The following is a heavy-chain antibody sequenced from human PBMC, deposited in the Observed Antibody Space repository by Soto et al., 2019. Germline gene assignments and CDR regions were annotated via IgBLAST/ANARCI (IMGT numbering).Heavy chain of an antibody. V-gene: IGHV1-69*01. CDR1: GGTFSTYS. J-gene: IGHJ6*02. Sequence: QVQLVQSGAEVKKPGSSVKVSCKASGGTFSTYSISWVRQAPGQGLEWMGESLPIFGTSHYAQNFQGRVTITADESTSTVYMELSSLRSDDTAVYYCARAGRYPTSSFYYGMDVWGQGTTVTVSS. D-gene: IGHD1-20*01. CDR2: SLPIFGTS. CDR3: ARAGRYPTSSFYYGMDV.